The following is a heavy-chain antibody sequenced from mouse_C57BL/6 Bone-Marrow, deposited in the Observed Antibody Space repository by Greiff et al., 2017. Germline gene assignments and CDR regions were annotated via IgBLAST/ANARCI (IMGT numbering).Heavy chain of an antibody. D-gene: IGHD1-1*01. CDR2: FYPGSGSI. Sequence: VQLQQSGAELVKPGASVKLSCKASGYTFTEYTIHWVKQRSGQGLEWIGWFYPGSGSIKYNEKFKDKATLTADKSSSTVYMGLSRLTSEDSAVYFCARHEASYYYGSSPYFDVWGQGTTLTVSS. CDR3: ARHEASYYYGSSPYFDV. V-gene: IGHV1-62-2*01. J-gene: IGHJ2*01. CDR1: GYTFTEYT.